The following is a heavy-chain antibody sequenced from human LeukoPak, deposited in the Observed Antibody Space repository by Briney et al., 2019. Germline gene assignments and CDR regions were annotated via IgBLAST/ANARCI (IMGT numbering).Heavy chain of an antibody. J-gene: IGHJ4*02. CDR2: MNPNSGNT. Sequence: ASVKVPCKASGYTFTSYDINWVRQATGQGLEWMGWMNPNSGNTGYAQKFQGRVTMTRNTSISTAYMELSSLRSEDTAVYYCARAEGSGYCSGGSCYQWGQGTLVTVSS. CDR3: ARAEGSGYCSGGSCYQ. V-gene: IGHV1-8*01. CDR1: GYTFTSYD. D-gene: IGHD2-15*01.